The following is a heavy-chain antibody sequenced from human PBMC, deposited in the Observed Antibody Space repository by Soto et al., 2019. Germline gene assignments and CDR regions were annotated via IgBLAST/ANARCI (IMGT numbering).Heavy chain of an antibody. CDR1: GGSVSSTNYY. J-gene: IGHJ4*02. V-gene: IGHV4-61*01. CDR3: ARHRVAGRWCFDY. CDR2: IIYSGNT. D-gene: IGHD6-13*01. Sequence: KTSETLSLTCTVSGGSVSSTNYYWSWIRQPPGKGLEWIGYIIYSGNTEYNPSLKSRVTISVDTSKNQFSLELTSVTAADTALYYCARHRVAGRWCFDYWGQGTLVTVSS.